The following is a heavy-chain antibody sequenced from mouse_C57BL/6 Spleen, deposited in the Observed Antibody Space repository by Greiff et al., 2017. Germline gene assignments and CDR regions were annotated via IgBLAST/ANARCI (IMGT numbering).Heavy chain of an antibody. J-gene: IGHJ3*01. V-gene: IGHV1-55*01. CDR2: IYPGSGST. CDR3: ARYDYDAVAY. CDR1: GYTFTSYW. Sequence: QVHVKQPGAELVMPGASVKMSCKASGYTFTSYWITWVKQRPGQGLEWIGDIYPGSGSTNYNEKFKSKATLTVDTSSSTAYMQLSSLTSEDSAVYYCARYDYDAVAYWGQGTLVTVSA. D-gene: IGHD2-4*01.